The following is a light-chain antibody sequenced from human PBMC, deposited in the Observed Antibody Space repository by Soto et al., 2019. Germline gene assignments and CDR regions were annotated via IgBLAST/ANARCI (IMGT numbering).Light chain of an antibody. CDR3: HQYGSSPLPCGSPLP. J-gene: IGKJ4*01. CDR2: GAS. Sequence: NVLTQSPGTLSLSPGERATLSCRASQSVSGNYLAWYQHKPGQAPRLLIYGASSRATGIADRFSGSGSGTDFTLTISRLAPEDFAVYYCHQYGSSPLPCGSPLPFGGGTKVEIK. CDR1: QSVSGNY. V-gene: IGKV3-20*01.